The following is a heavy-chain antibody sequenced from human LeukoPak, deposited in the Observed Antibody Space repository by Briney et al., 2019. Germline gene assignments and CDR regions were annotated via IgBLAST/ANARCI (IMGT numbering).Heavy chain of an antibody. D-gene: IGHD3-16*01. CDR3: AQWGNNMDV. CDR2: INYSGST. CDR1: GGSFSAYY. V-gene: IGHV4-34*01. J-gene: IGHJ6*03. Sequence: PSETLSLTCTVYGGSFSAYYWHWFRQPPGKGLEWIGEINYSGSTKYNPSLKSRVTISIDTSKNQFSLRWSSVTAADTAVYYCAQWGNNMDVWGKGTTVTVSS.